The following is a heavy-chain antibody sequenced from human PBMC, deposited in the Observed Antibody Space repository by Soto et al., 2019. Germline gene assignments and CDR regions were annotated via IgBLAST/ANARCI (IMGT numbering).Heavy chain of an antibody. CDR3: AKDRQGGNYYGMDV. Sequence: GGSLRLSCAASGFTFSSYGMHWVRQAPGKGLEWVAVISNDGSNKYYADSVKGRFTISRDNSKNTLYLQVNSLRAEDTAVYYCAKDRQGGNYYGMDVWGQGTTVTVSS. D-gene: IGHD3-16*01. J-gene: IGHJ6*02. CDR1: GFTFSSYG. CDR2: ISNDGSNK. V-gene: IGHV3-30*18.